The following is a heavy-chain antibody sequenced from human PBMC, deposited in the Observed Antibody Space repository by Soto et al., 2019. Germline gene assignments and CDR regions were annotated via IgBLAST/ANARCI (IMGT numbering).Heavy chain of an antibody. CDR2: INTYNGMT. Sequence: QVQLVQSGGEVKKPGASVTVSCKASGYTFINYHITSVRQAPGQGLEWMEWINTYNGMTDYAQRLQDRVTMTRDTSTSTAYMELRNLGSDDTAVDFCAKSPRGEMATDWGQGTLVTVSS. J-gene: IGHJ4*02. V-gene: IGHV1-18*01. CDR3: AKSPRGEMATD. D-gene: IGHD5-12*01. CDR1: GYTFINYH.